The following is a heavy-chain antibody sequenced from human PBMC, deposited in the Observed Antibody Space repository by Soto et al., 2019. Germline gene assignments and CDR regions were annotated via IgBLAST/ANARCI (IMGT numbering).Heavy chain of an antibody. J-gene: IGHJ6*02. D-gene: IGHD2-15*01. CDR3: ARDKVVAFEDYYYYYGMGV. Sequence: GASVKVSCKASGYTFTSYCISWVLQAPGQGLEWMGWISAYNGNTNYAQKLQGRVTMTTDTSTSTAYMELRSLRSDDTAVYYCARDKVVAFEDYYYYYGMGVWGQGTTVTVSS. CDR1: GYTFTSYC. CDR2: ISAYNGNT. V-gene: IGHV1-18*01.